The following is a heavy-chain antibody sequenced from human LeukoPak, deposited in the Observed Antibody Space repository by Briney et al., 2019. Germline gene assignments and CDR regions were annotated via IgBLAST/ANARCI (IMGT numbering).Heavy chain of an antibody. Sequence: SETLSLTCTVSGGSISSGDYYWSWIRQPPGKGLEWIGYIYYSGSTYYNPSLKGRVTISVDTSKNQFSLKLSSVTAADTAVYYCATCSMVRGVITFDYWGQGTLVTVSS. CDR2: IYYSGST. D-gene: IGHD3-10*01. CDR1: GGSISSGDYY. V-gene: IGHV4-30-4*01. J-gene: IGHJ4*02. CDR3: ATCSMVRGVITFDY.